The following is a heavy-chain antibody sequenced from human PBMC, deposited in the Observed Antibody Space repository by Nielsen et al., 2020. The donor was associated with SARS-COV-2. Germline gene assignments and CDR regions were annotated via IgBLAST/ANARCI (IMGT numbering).Heavy chain of an antibody. CDR2: ISGSGGST. Sequence: GGSLRLSCAASGFTFSSYGMHWVRQAPGKGLEWVSAISGSGGSTYYADSVKGRFTISRDNAKNSLYLQMNSLRAEDTALYYCAKDRVDAFDIWGQGTMVTVSS. J-gene: IGHJ3*02. V-gene: IGHV3-23*01. CDR3: AKDRVDAFDI. CDR1: GFTFSSYG.